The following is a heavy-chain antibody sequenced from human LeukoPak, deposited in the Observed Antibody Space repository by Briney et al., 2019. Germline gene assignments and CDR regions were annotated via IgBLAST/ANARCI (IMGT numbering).Heavy chain of an antibody. V-gene: IGHV3-73*01. J-gene: IGHJ4*02. D-gene: IGHD5-24*01. CDR3: TRRGETVEMVDY. Sequence: GGSLRLSCAASGFTFSGSAMHWVRQASGKGLEWVGRIRSKANSYATAYAASVKGRFTISRGDSKNTAYLQMNSLKTEDTAVYYCTRRGETVEMVDYWGQGTLVTVSS. CDR2: IRSKANSYAT. CDR1: GFTFSGSA.